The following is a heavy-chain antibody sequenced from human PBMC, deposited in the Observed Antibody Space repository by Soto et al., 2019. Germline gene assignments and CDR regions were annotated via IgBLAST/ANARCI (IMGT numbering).Heavy chain of an antibody. J-gene: IGHJ5*02. D-gene: IGHD3-3*01. CDR2: IYYSGST. CDR1: GGSISNSY. V-gene: IGHV4-59*08. CDR3: TRAFWSGYGGGNWIDD. Sequence: QVQLQESGPGLVKPSETLSLTCTVSGGSISNSYWNWIRQPPGRGLEWIGDIYYSGSTNYNPSLTSRVTIALDTSRNQFSLKLSSVTAAHTAVYYRTRAFWSGYGGGNWIDDWGQGTLVTVTS.